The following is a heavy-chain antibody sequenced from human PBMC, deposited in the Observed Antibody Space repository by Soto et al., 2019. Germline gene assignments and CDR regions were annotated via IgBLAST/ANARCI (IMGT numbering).Heavy chain of an antibody. J-gene: IGHJ5*02. CDR1: GGSVTSGNYY. CDR3: ARAGSPNFPAAMRGLDP. V-gene: IGHV4-31*03. CDR2: IFNTGNA. D-gene: IGHD6-13*01. Sequence: QVQLQESGPGLVKPSQTLSLTCSVSGGSVTSGNYYWTWIRQRPGKGLEWIVHIFNTGNAYYNPSLKRRASISEDTAHNLFSLRLTSFTAADAAVYFCARAGSPNFPAAMRGLDPWGQGTLVTVSS.